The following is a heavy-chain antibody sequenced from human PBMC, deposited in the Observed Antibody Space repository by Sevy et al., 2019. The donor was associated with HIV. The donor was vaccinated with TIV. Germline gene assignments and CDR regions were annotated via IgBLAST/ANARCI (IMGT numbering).Heavy chain of an antibody. J-gene: IGHJ4*02. CDR1: GYTLTGYG. Sequence: ASVKVSCKASGYTLTGYGMSWARQAPGQGLEWMGWISVCNGNTNYAQKLQARVTMTTDTSTSTAYMELRSLRSDDTAVYYCARAGYYSGFYDILTGLDYWGQGALVTVSS. D-gene: IGHD3-9*01. V-gene: IGHV1-18*01. CDR3: ARAGYYSGFYDILTGLDY. CDR2: ISVCNGNT.